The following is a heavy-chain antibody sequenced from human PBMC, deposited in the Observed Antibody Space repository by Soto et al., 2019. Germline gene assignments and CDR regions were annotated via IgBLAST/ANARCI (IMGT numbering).Heavy chain of an antibody. D-gene: IGHD4-17*01. J-gene: IGHJ4*02. Sequence: GWSLRLSCAASGFTFSSYAMHWVRQAPGKGLEWVAVISYDGSNKYYADSVKGRFTISRDNSKNTLYLQMNSLRAEDTAVYYCERGSGDGSIDYWGQGTLVTASS. CDR3: ERGSGDGSIDY. CDR2: ISYDGSNK. CDR1: GFTFSSYA. V-gene: IGHV3-30-3*01.